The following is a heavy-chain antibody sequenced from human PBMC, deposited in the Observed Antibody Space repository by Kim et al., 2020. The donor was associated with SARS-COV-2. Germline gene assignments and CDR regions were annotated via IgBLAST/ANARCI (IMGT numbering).Heavy chain of an antibody. Sequence: NPSLKSRVTISVDTSKNQFSLKLSSVTAAETAVYYCARHGGRGVPRPLDVWGQGTTVTVSS. CDR3: ARHGGRGVPRPLDV. V-gene: IGHV4-39*01. J-gene: IGHJ6*02. D-gene: IGHD3-10*01.